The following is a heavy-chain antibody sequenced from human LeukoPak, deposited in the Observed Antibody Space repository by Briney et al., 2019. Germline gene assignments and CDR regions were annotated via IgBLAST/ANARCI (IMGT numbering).Heavy chain of an antibody. CDR3: ATRDKGYYYGMDV. CDR1: GITVTANY. D-gene: IGHD5-24*01. CDR2: ISGGGSA. J-gene: IGHJ6*02. Sequence: GGSLILSCAVSGITVTANYMTWVRQAPGKGLEWVSIISGGGSAYYADSVKGRFTISRDSSKNTLYLQMNSLRAEDTAVYYCATRDKGYYYGMDVWGQGTTVTVSS. V-gene: IGHV3-66*01.